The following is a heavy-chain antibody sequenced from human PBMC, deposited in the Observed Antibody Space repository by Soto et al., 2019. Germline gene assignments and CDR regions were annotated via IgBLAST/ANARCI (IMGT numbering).Heavy chain of an antibody. D-gene: IGHD3-16*01. CDR3: TSSTGWDYYYYYMDV. Sequence: GGSLRLSCAASGLSLSDAWVNWVRQAPGKGLQWVGRIKSKTDGGTTDYAAPVKGRFTISRDDSKNTLYLQMNSLKTEDTAVYYCTSSTGWDYYYYYMDVWGKGTTVTVSS. CDR2: IKSKTDGGTT. CDR1: GLSLSDAW. J-gene: IGHJ6*03. V-gene: IGHV3-15*07.